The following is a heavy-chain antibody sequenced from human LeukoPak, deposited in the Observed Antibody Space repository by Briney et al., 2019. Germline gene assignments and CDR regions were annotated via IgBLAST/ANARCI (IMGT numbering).Heavy chain of an antibody. Sequence: PSETLSLTCAVYGGSFSGYYWSWIRQPPGKGLEWIGEINHSGSTNYNPSLKSRVTISVDTSKNQFSLKLSSVTAADTAVYYCARAWNEPFYYYYMDVWGKGTTVTDSS. J-gene: IGHJ6*03. D-gene: IGHD1-1*01. CDR3: ARAWNEPFYYYYMDV. CDR2: INHSGST. CDR1: GGSFSGYY. V-gene: IGHV4-34*01.